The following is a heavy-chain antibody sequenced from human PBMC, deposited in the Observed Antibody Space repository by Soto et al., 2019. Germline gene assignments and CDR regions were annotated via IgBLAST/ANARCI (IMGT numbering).Heavy chain of an antibody. CDR2: INAGNGNT. CDR3: ARGGYCSSTSCGRFDP. D-gene: IGHD2-2*01. CDR1: GYTFPSYA. Sequence: AAVQVSCQASGYTFPSYAMHLVRQAPVQRLEWMGWINAGNGNTKYSQKFQGRVTITRDTSASTAYMELSSLRSEDTAVYYCARGGYCSSTSCGRFDPWGQGTLVTGSS. J-gene: IGHJ5*02. V-gene: IGHV1-3*01.